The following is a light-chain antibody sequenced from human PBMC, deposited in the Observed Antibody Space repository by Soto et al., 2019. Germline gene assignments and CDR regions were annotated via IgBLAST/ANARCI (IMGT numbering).Light chain of an antibody. CDR2: GDN. J-gene: IGLJ1*01. V-gene: IGLV1-40*01. Sequence: QFALPQPPSGSVTPERSITIYGTGSSSNIWANYDVHWYRQVPGTAPKLLMSGDNNRPSGVADRFSGSKSGTSASLAITRLQAEDEADYYCQSYDSSLNRVFGTGT. CDR3: QSYDSSLNRV. CDR1: SSNIWANYD.